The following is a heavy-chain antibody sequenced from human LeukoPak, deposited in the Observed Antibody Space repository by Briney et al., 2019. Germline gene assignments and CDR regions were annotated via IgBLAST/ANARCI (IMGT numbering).Heavy chain of an antibody. V-gene: IGHV4-34*01. CDR2: INHSGST. CDR3: ARGRASSRFDP. J-gene: IGHJ5*02. Sequence: SETLSLTCAVYGGSFSGYYWSWIRQPPGKGLEWIGEINHSGSTNYNPSLKSRVTISVDTSKNQFSLKLSSVTAADTAVYYCARGRASSRFDPWGQGTLVTVSS. CDR1: GGSFSGYY.